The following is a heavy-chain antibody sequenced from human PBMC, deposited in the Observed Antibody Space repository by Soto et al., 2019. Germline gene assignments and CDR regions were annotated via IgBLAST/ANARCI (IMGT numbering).Heavy chain of an antibody. CDR1: GGTFSSYA. CDR3: ARRSIIAARGGYYYGMDV. D-gene: IGHD6-6*01. CDR2: IIPIFGTA. V-gene: IGHV1-69*13. Sequence: SVKVSCKASGGTFSSYAISWVRQAPGQGLEWMGGIIPIFGTANYAQKFQGRVTITADESTSTAYMELSSLRSEDTAVYYCARRSIIAARGGYYYGMDVWGQGTTVTVSS. J-gene: IGHJ6*02.